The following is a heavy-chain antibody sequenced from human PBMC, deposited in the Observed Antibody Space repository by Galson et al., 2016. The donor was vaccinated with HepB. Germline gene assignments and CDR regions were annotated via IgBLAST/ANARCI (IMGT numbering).Heavy chain of an antibody. J-gene: IGHJ4*02. Sequence: CAISGDSVLNNNLAWNWIRQSPSRGLEWLGRTYHRSQWYHDHAVSVRNRITIDPDTAKNQFSLQLKSVGPDDTAVYYCSRCWSNLDHWGQGSLVIVSS. D-gene: IGHD3-16*02. CDR2: TYHRSQWYH. CDR3: SRCWSNLDH. V-gene: IGHV6-1*01. CDR1: GDSVLNNNLA.